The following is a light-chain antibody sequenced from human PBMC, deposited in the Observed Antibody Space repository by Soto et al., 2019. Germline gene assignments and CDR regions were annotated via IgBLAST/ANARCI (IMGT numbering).Light chain of an antibody. CDR1: QRISSL. J-gene: IGKJ1*01. V-gene: IGKV1-39*01. CDR2: ATS. Sequence: DIQMTQSPSSLSASVGDRVTITCRASQRISSLLNWYQQKPGKTPKLLIYATSNLQSGVPFRFSGAGSGKDYTLTTGSLQPEDFPTYYCPQSYSTQRTVGQGPKVDIK. CDR3: PQSYSTQRT.